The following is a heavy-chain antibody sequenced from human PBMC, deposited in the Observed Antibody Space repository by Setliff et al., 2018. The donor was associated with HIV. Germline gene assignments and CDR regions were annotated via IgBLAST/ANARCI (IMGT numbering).Heavy chain of an antibody. Sequence: GASVKVSCKAIGYMILGYKMSWVRQAPGQGPEWIGRISPNNGAAEYAPKFQGRVSMTLDTSISTAYLEIPRLTSDDAAVYFCARPRVFDSFDVWGQGTKVTVS. CDR2: ISPNNGAA. J-gene: IGHJ3*01. CDR1: GYMILGYK. V-gene: IGHV1-2*06. D-gene: IGHD6-6*01. CDR3: ARPRVFDSFDV.